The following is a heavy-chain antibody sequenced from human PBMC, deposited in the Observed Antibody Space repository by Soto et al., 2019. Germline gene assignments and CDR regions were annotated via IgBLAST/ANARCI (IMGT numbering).Heavy chain of an antibody. V-gene: IGHV1-69*05. CDR1: GGTFSSYA. CDR3: ARGIWTMTRGAYYFDL. CDR2: IIPNIGTA. D-gene: IGHD3-10*01. J-gene: IGHJ4*02. Sequence: SVKVSCKASGGTFSSYAVIWVRQAPGQGLEWMGWIIPNIGTANYAQKLQGRVTMTTDTSTSTAYMELRSLRSDDTAVYYCARGIWTMTRGAYYFDLWGQGTLVTVSS.